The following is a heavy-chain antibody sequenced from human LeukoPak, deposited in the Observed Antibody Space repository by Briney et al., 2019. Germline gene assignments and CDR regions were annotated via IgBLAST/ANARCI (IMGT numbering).Heavy chain of an antibody. CDR3: ARAFDYNWFNP. V-gene: IGHV4-38-2*01. J-gene: IGHJ5*02. Sequence: PSETLSLTCAVSNYSISSGFYWAWVRQPPGKGLEWIGNIYYSGSTYCNPSLKSRIIISVDTSKNQFSLKLRSVTAADTAVYYCARAFDYNWFNPWGQGTLVTASS. D-gene: IGHD3-9*01. CDR2: IYYSGST. CDR1: NYSISSGFY.